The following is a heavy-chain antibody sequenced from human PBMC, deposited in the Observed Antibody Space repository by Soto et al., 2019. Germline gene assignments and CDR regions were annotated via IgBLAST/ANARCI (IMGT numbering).Heavy chain of an antibody. V-gene: IGHV3-23*01. Sequence: EVQLLESGGGLVQPGGSLRLSCAASGFTFSNYAMGWVRQAPGKGLEWVSSIIGRGDRTYYADSVRGRFTISRDNSKNMLFLQMNTLRAEDTAVYYCVRDLTRMSTVAREYWGQGTLVTVSS. J-gene: IGHJ4*02. CDR2: IIGRGDRT. CDR3: VRDLTRMSTVAREY. D-gene: IGHD4-17*01. CDR1: GFTFSNYA.